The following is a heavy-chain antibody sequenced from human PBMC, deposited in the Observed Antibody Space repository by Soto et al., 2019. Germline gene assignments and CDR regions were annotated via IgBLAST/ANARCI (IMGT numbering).Heavy chain of an antibody. CDR2: IYHSGAT. Sequence: QVQLQESGPGLVKPSVTLSLTCAVSGDSITSSNWWSWVRQAPGKGLEWIGEIYHSGATTYNPSLKSRATISVDPSNNHFSLKLTSVTAADTAVYFCARDLGTGTDYWGRGTLGTGAS. CDR1: GDSITSSNW. D-gene: IGHD1-1*01. V-gene: IGHV4-4*02. J-gene: IGHJ4*02. CDR3: ARDLGTGTDY.